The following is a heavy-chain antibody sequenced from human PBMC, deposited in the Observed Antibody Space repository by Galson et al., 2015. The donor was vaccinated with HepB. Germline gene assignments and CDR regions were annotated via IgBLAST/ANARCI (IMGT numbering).Heavy chain of an antibody. CDR2: IRYDGSTK. V-gene: IGHV3-33*08. J-gene: IGHJ4*02. D-gene: IGHD4-17*01. CDR1: GFTFSSYG. CDR3: ARFMVTTHY. Sequence: SLRLSCAASGFTFSSYGMHWVRQAPGKGLEWVAFIRYDGSTKYYADSVKGRFTISRDNAKNTLYLQMNSLRAEDTAVYYCARFMVTTHYWGQGTLVTVSS.